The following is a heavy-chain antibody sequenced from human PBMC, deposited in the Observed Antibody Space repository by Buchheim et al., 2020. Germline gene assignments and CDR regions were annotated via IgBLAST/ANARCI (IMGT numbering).Heavy chain of an antibody. J-gene: IGHJ2*01. CDR3: ARANGNYEGWYFDL. Sequence: QVQLQESGPGLVKPSQTLSLTCTVSGNSLSSGGYNWNWIRQHPGKGLEWIGYMYYSGSIYYNPSLKSRLTIAIHTPKNPFSLKLNSVTGADTAVYYCARANGNYEGWYFDLWGRGTL. V-gene: IGHV4-31*03. CDR1: GNSLSSGGYN. D-gene: IGHD1-7*01. CDR2: MYYSGSI.